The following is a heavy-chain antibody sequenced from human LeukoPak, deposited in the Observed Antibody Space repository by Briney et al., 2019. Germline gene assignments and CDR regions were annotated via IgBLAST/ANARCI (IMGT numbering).Heavy chain of an antibody. CDR1: GGSFSGYY. J-gene: IGHJ5*02. CDR2: INQSGST. V-gene: IGHV4-34*01. CDR3: ANRRIAAAGTNWFDP. Sequence: PSETLSLTCAVYGGSFSGYYRSWIRQPPGKGLEWIGEINQSGSTNYNPSLKSRVTISVDTSKNQFSLKVSSVTAADTAVYYCANRRIAAAGTNWFDPWGQGTLVTVSS. D-gene: IGHD6-13*01.